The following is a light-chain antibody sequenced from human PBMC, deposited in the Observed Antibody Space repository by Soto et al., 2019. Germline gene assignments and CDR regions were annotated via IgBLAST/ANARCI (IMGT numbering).Light chain of an antibody. V-gene: IGLV1-40*01. J-gene: IGLJ1*01. CDR2: NNL. CDR1: SSNFGAGYE. CDR3: QSFDSSLRVYV. Sequence: QSVLTQPPSVSGAPGQRVTISCTGSSSNFGAGYEVHWYKQLPGAAPTLVIFNNLNRPSGVPERFSGSKSGTSASLVISGHQAEDEADYYCQSFDSSLRVYVFGSGTKVTVL.